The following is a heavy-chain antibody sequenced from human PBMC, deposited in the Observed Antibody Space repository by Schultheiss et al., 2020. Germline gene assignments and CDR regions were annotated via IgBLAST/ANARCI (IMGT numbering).Heavy chain of an antibody. CDR1: GGSFSGYY. CDR2: INHSGST. Sequence: SETLSLTCAVYGGSFSGYYWSWIRQPPGKGLEWIGEINHSGSTNYNPSLKSRVTISVDTSKNQFSLKLSSVTAADTAVYYCARHYYDSSGYYSYWYFDLWGRGTLVTVSS. D-gene: IGHD3-22*01. V-gene: IGHV4-34*01. J-gene: IGHJ2*01. CDR3: ARHYYDSSGYYSYWYFDL.